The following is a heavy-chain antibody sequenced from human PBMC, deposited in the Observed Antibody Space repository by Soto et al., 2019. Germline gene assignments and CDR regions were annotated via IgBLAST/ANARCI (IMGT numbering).Heavy chain of an antibody. V-gene: IGHV3-30-3*01. CDR1: GFTFSSYA. Sequence: ESGGGVVQPGRSLRLSCAASGFTFSSYAMHWVRQAPGKGLEWVAVISYDGSNKYYADSVKGRFTISRDNSKNTLYLQMNSLRAEDTAVYYCARDQSQTQGLVSYYFDYWGQGTLVTVSS. CDR3: ARDQSQTQGLVSYYFDY. J-gene: IGHJ4*02. D-gene: IGHD6-19*01. CDR2: ISYDGSNK.